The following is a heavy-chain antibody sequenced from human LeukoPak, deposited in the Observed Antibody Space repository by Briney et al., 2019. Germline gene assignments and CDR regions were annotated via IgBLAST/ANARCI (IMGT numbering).Heavy chain of an antibody. CDR2: IYSSGST. V-gene: IGHV4-4*07. CDR3: ARQRAVAGKAGFDY. D-gene: IGHD6-19*01. J-gene: IGHJ4*02. Sequence: SETLSLTCTASGGSISSYYWSWIRQPAGKGLEWIGRIYSSGSTNYNPSLKSRVTMSVVKSKNQFSLRLSSVTAADTAVYYCARQRAVAGKAGFDYWGQGTPVTVSS. CDR1: GGSISSYY.